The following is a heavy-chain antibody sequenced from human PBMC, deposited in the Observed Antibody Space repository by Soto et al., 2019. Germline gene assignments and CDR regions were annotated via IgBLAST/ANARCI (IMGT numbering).Heavy chain of an antibody. J-gene: IGHJ6*03. CDR1: GYTFTSYY. CDR3: AKDGSYPYYYYYCMDV. CDR2: INPSGGST. Sequence: ASVKVSCKASGYTFTSYYMHWVRQAPGQGLEWMGIINPSGGSTSYAQKLKGRFTMSRDKSTSTVYMEMSSLRAEDTAVYYCAKDGSYPYYYYYCMDVWGKGTTVTVSS. V-gene: IGHV1-46*04. D-gene: IGHD3-16*02.